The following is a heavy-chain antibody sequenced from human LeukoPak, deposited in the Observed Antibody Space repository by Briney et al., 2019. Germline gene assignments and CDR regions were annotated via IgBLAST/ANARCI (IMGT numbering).Heavy chain of an antibody. CDR2: IKQDGSEK. Sequence: GGSLRLSCAASGFTFSSYWMNWVRQAPGKGLEWVANIKQDGSEKYYVDSVKGRFTISRDNAKSSLYLQMNSLRAEDTAVYYCARDSSGYYAKNDAFDIWGQGTMVTVSS. CDR1: GFTFSSYW. V-gene: IGHV3-7*01. J-gene: IGHJ3*02. CDR3: ARDSSGYYAKNDAFDI. D-gene: IGHD3-22*01.